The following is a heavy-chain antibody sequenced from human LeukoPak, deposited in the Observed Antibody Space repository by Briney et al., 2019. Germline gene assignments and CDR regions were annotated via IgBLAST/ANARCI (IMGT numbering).Heavy chain of an antibody. Sequence: SGGSLRLSCAASGFTFSSYSMNWVRQAPGKGLEWVSSISSSSSYIYYADSVKGRFTISRGNAKNSLYLQMNSLRAEDTAVYYCARDRGYSAPDGFDIWGQGTMVTVSS. CDR2: ISSSSSYI. CDR3: ARDRGYSAPDGFDI. V-gene: IGHV3-21*01. J-gene: IGHJ3*02. D-gene: IGHD5-18*01. CDR1: GFTFSSYS.